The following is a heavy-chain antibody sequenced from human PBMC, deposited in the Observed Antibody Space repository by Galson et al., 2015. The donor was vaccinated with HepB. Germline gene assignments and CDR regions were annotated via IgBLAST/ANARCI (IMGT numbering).Heavy chain of an antibody. CDR2: ISYDGSNK. J-gene: IGHJ4*02. V-gene: IGHV3-30*18. D-gene: IGHD2-8*02. CDR1: GFTFSSYG. CDR3: AKDLVVGTTGFDY. Sequence: SLRLSCAASGFTFSSYGMHWVRQAPGKGLEWVAVISYDGSNKYYADSVKGRFTISRDNSKNTLYLQMNSLRAEDTAVYYCAKDLVVGTTGFDYWGQGTLVTVSS.